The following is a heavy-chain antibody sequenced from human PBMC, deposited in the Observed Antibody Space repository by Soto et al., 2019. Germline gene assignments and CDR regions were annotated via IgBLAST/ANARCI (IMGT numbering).Heavy chain of an antibody. J-gene: IGHJ6*02. V-gene: IGHV4-59*01. CDR2: IYYSGST. CDR3: ARDGRHYYDSSGHLLDYYYYGMDV. CDR1: GGSISSYY. Sequence: NPSETLSLTCTVSGGSISSYYWSWIRQPPGKGLEWIGYIYYSGSTNYNPSLKSRVTISVDTSKNQFSLKLSSVTAADTAVYYCARDGRHYYDSSGHLLDYYYYGMDVWGQGTTVTVSS. D-gene: IGHD3-22*01.